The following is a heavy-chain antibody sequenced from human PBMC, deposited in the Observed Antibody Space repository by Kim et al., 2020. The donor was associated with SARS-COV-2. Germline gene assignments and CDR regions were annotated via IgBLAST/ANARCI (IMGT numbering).Heavy chain of an antibody. CDR2: IKSKTDGGTT. CDR1: GFTFSNAW. Sequence: GGSLRLSCAASGFTFSNAWMSWVRQAPGKGLEWVGRIKSKTDGGTTDYAAPVKGRFTISRDDSKNTLYLQMNSLKTEDTAVYYCTTDPTLPLRSEYFQHWGQGTLVTVSS. V-gene: IGHV3-15*01. D-gene: IGHD4-17*01. CDR3: TTDPTLPLRSEYFQH. J-gene: IGHJ1*01.